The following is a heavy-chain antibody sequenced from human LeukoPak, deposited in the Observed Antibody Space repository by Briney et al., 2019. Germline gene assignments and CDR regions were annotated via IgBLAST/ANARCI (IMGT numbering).Heavy chain of an antibody. CDR2: ISYDGSNK. CDR3: ARGGYTYDRAFDI. CDR1: GFTFSSYA. V-gene: IGHV3-30-3*01. J-gene: IGHJ3*02. D-gene: IGHD6-13*01. Sequence: PGGSLRLSCAASGFTFSSYAMHWVRQAPGKGLEWVAVISYDGSNKYYADSVKGRFTISRVNAKNSLYLQMNSLRAEDTAVYYCARGGYTYDRAFDIWGQGTMVTVSS.